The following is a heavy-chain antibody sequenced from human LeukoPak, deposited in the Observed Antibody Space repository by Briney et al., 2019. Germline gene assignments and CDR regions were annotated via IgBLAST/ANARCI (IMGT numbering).Heavy chain of an antibody. V-gene: IGHV3-74*01. J-gene: IGHJ4*02. D-gene: IGHD3-16*02. CDR3: AKSLYGGCDY. Sequence: GGSLRLSCAASGFNSSNYWMHWVRQGPGKGLVWVSRIDSDGSSTNYADSVKGRFTISRDSAKNTLYLQMNSLRVEDTAVYYCAKSLYGGCDYWGQGTVVTVSS. CDR1: GFNSSNYW. CDR2: IDSDGSST.